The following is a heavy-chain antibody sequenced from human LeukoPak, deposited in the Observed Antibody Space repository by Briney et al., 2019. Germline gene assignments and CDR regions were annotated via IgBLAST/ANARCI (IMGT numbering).Heavy chain of an antibody. V-gene: IGHV4-61*02. D-gene: IGHD6-13*01. CDR1: GGSISSGSYY. Sequence: SETLSLTCTVSGGSISSGSYYWSWIRQPAGKGLEWIGRIYTSGSTNYNPSLKSRVTISVDTSKNQFSLKLSSVTAADTAVYYCARDGRKPVAAAFDYWGQGTLVTVSS. CDR2: IYTSGST. CDR3: ARDGRKPVAAAFDY. J-gene: IGHJ4*02.